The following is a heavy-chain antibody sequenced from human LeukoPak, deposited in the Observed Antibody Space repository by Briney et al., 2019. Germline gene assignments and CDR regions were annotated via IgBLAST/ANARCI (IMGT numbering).Heavy chain of an antibody. Sequence: SETLSLTCTVSGDSISTSTNYWGWIRQPPGKGLEWIGAISSSGNTCYSPSLHSRVTISVDTSRNQFSLKLNSVTAADTAVYFCARHSGSYFHSPDYWGQGTQLAVSS. CDR2: ISSSGNT. D-gene: IGHD1-26*01. J-gene: IGHJ4*02. CDR3: ARHSGSYFHSPDY. CDR1: GDSISTSTNY. V-gene: IGHV4-39*01.